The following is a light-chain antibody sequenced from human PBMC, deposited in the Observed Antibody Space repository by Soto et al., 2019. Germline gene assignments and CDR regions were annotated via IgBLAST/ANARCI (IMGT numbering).Light chain of an antibody. CDR3: CSYAGSSTVV. CDR2: EVS. Sequence: QTVLTQPASVSGSPGQSITISCTGTSSDVGSYNLVSWYQQHPGKAPKLMIYEVSKRPSGVSNRFSGSKSGNTASLTISGVQAEDEADYYGCSYAGSSTVVFGGGTKVTGL. CDR1: SSDVGSYNL. J-gene: IGLJ2*01. V-gene: IGLV2-23*02.